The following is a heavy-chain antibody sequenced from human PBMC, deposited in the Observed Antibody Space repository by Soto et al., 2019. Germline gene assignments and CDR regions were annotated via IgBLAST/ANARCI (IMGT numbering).Heavy chain of an antibody. Sequence: XAVKVSCKASGYPSTSYGIVWVRQAPGQGLEWMGWISAYNGNTNYAQKLQGRVTMTTDTSTSTAYMELRSLRSDDTAVYYCAREPGSGHDHWFDTWGPGTLVTVS. D-gene: IGHD6-19*01. J-gene: IGHJ5*02. V-gene: IGHV1-18*04. CDR2: ISAYNGNT. CDR3: AREPGSGHDHWFDT. CDR1: GYPSTSYG.